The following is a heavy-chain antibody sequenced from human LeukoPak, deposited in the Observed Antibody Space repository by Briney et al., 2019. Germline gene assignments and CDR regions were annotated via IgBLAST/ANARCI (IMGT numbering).Heavy chain of an antibody. J-gene: IGHJ4*02. D-gene: IGHD2-21*01. CDR3: AKGAAGTLVGHYFDS. Sequence: GGSLRLSSAASRVTFSSYAMSWVRQAPGKGLEWVSSISGSGGDTHYADSVKGGVSISRENSKPTLYVQMSSLGAEDTAVYYCAKGAAGTLVGHYFDSWGQGTLVTVSS. CDR2: ISGSGGDT. CDR1: RVTFSSYA. V-gene: IGHV3-23*01.